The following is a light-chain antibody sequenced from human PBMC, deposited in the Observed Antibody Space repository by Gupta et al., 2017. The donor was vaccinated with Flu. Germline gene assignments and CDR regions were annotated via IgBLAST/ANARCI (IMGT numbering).Light chain of an antibody. CDR1: QSVSHY. J-gene: IGKJ1*01. Sequence: EIVLTQSPATLSLSPGERASLSCRASQSVSHYLAWYQQKPGQAPRLLIYDASSRANGIPDRFSGSGSGTDFTLTISSLEPEDFAVYYLQQRSSSWTFGQGTRVEIK. CDR2: DAS. V-gene: IGKV3-11*01. CDR3: QQRSSSWT.